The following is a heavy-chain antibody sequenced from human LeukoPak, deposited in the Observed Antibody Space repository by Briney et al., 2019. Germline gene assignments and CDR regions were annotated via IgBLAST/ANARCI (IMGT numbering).Heavy chain of an antibody. Sequence: PGGSLRLSCAASGFTFGNYGMSWVRQAPGKGLEWVSGINWNGGSTGYADSVEGRFTISRDNAKNSQYLQMNSLRVEDTALYYCARLLYSSSSFDYWGQGTLVTVSS. D-gene: IGHD6-6*01. CDR3: ARLLYSSSSFDY. CDR2: INWNGGST. V-gene: IGHV3-20*04. J-gene: IGHJ4*02. CDR1: GFTFGNYG.